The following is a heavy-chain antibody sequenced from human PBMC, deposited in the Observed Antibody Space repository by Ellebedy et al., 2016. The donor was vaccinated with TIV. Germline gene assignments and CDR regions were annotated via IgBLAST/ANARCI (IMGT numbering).Heavy chain of an antibody. J-gene: IGHJ4*02. CDR3: ATGDLYYFDY. Sequence: ASVKVSXXASGYTFTGYYMHWVRQAPGQGLEWMGWINPNSGGTNYAQKFQGWVTMTRDTSISTAYMELSRLRSDDTAVYYCATGDLYYFDYWGQGTLVTVSS. D-gene: IGHD1-14*01. V-gene: IGHV1-2*04. CDR1: GYTFTGYY. CDR2: INPNSGGT.